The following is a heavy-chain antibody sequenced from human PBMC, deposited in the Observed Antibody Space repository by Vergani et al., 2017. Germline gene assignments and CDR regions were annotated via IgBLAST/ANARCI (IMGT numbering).Heavy chain of an antibody. J-gene: IGHJ6*02. Sequence: EVQLGESGGVVVQPGGSLSLSCAASGFTFVDYTMHWVRQAPGKGLEWVSLISWDGGSTYYADSVKGRFTISRDNSKNSLYLQMNSLRTADTALYYCAKDISGWTEYYYYYYGMDVWGQGTTVTVSS. D-gene: IGHD6-19*01. CDR1: GFTFVDYT. V-gene: IGHV3-43*01. CDR2: ISWDGGST. CDR3: AKDISGWTEYYYYYYGMDV.